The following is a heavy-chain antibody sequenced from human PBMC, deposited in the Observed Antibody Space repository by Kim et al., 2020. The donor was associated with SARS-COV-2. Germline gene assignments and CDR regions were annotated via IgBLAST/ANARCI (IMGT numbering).Heavy chain of an antibody. J-gene: IGHJ4*02. V-gene: IGHV1-24*01. Sequence: ASVKVSCKVSGYTLTELSMHWVRQAPGKGLEWMGGSDPEDGETIYAQKFQGRVTMTEDTSTDTAYMELSSLRSEDTAVYYCATEQAAAGTWGHRPFDYWGQGTLVTVSS. CDR1: GYTLTELS. D-gene: IGHD6-13*01. CDR2: SDPEDGET. CDR3: ATEQAAAGTWGHRPFDY.